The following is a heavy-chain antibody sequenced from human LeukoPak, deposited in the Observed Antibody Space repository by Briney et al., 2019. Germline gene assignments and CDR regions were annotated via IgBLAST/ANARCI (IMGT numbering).Heavy chain of an antibody. CDR3: AKSPHVVVVPAANP. Sequence: PGGSLRLSCVASGFTLSSYSMSWVRQAPGKGLEWVSAMSGSDTGSWYADSAKGRFTISRDNSKNTLYLQMNSLRAEDTAVYYCAKSPHVVVVPAANPWGQGTLVTVSS. D-gene: IGHD2-2*01. V-gene: IGHV3-23*01. J-gene: IGHJ5*02. CDR1: GFTLSSYS. CDR2: MSGSDTGS.